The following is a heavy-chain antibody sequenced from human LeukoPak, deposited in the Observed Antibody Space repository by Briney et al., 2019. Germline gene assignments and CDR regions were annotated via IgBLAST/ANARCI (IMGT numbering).Heavy chain of an antibody. V-gene: IGHV1-3*04. CDR1: GYTFANYA. CDR3: ARDGRFIVADYYYGMDV. J-gene: IGHJ6*02. D-gene: IGHD1-26*01. Sequence: ASVKVSCKASGYTFANYAMHWVSQAPGQSLEWMGWINSANGNTKYPQKFQGRVTITRDTSASTAYMELSSLRSEDTAVYYCARDGRFIVADYYYGMDVWGQGTTVTVSS. CDR2: INSANGNT.